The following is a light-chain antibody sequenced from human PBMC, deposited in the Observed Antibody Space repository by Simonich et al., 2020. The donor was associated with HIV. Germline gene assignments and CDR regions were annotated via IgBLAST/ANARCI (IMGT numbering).Light chain of an antibody. J-gene: IGKJ1*01. CDR3: QQYNNYPKT. CDR2: EAS. Sequence: DIQMTQSPSTLSASVGDTVTITCRASQSISDWLAWYKQKPGKAPKLLVYEASSLQSGVPSRFSGSGSGAEFTLTISSLQPDDFATYYCQQYNNYPKTFGQGTKVEIK. CDR1: QSISDW. V-gene: IGKV1-5*03.